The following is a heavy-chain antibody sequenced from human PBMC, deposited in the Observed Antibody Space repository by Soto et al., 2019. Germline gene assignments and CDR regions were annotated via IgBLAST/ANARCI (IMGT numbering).Heavy chain of an antibody. J-gene: IGHJ6*03. V-gene: IGHV3-9*01. D-gene: IGHD2-2*01. CDR2: ISWNSGSI. CDR3: AKIGSKYCSSTSCDDYYYYMDV. CDR1: GFTFDDYA. Sequence: EVQLVESGGGLVQPGRSLRLSCAASGFTFDDYAMHWVRQAPGKGLEWVSGISWNSGSIGYADSVKGRFTISRDNAKNSLYLQMNSLRAEDTALYYCAKIGSKYCSSTSCDDYYYYMDVWGKGTTVTVSS.